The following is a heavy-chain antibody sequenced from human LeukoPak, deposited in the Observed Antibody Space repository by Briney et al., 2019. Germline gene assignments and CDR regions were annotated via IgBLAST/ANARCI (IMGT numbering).Heavy chain of an antibody. V-gene: IGHV4-4*02. J-gene: IGHJ6*03. CDR1: GGSISNSNW. CDR2: IYYSGST. Sequence: PSGTLSLTCAVSGGSISNSNWWSWVRQPPGKGLEWIGSIYYSGSTYYNSSLQSRVIISVHMSNNQFALKLSSVTAADTAVYYCAREVVPAATYMDVWGKGTTVTISS. D-gene: IGHD2-2*01. CDR3: AREVVPAATYMDV.